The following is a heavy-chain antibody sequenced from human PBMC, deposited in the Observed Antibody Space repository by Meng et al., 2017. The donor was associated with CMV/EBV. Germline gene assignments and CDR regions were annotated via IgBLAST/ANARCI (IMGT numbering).Heavy chain of an antibody. J-gene: IGHJ6*02. CDR1: GYTLTELS. V-gene: IGHV1-24*01. Sequence: ASVKVSCKVSGYTLTELSMHWVRQAPGKGLEWMGGFDPEDGETIYAQKFQGRVTMTEDTSTDTAYMELSSLRSEDTAMYYCATRTIFGDGHGMDVWGQGTTVTVSS. CDR2: FDPEDGET. D-gene: IGHD3-3*01. CDR3: ATRTIFGDGHGMDV.